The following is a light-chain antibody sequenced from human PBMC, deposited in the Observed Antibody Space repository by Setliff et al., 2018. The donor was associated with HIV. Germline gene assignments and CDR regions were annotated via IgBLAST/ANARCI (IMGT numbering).Light chain of an antibody. CDR3: LRSYYGTRV. J-gene: IGLJ3*02. CDR2: DTR. Sequence: QAVVTQEPSLTVSPEGTVTLTCGSSTGAVTSGHYPYWFQQKPGQTPRTLIYDTRNKHSWTPALFSGSILGGKAAMTLSGAHPADDAEYYCLRSYYGTRVFGGGTKFTVL. V-gene: IGLV7-46*01. CDR1: TGAVTSGHY.